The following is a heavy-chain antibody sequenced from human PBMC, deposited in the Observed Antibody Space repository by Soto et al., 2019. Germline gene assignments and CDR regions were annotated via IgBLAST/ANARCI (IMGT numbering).Heavy chain of an antibody. D-gene: IGHD1-7*01. CDR2: FYYSGNS. CDR3: ARQLELNHYYYYMDV. Sequence: SETLSLTCTVSGGRMTSYYWTWIRQPPGKGLEWIGYFYYSGNSNYNPSLKSRVTISADTSKSQFSLKLSSVTAADTAVYYCARQLELNHYYYYMDVWGKGTTVTVSS. V-gene: IGHV4-59*08. CDR1: GGRMTSYY. J-gene: IGHJ6*03.